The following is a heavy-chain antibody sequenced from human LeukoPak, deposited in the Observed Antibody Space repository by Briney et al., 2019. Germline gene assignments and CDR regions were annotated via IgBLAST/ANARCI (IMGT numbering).Heavy chain of an antibody. CDR2: MSPNSGNT. V-gene: IGHV1-8*03. CDR3: ARPSGDSSGYYLDY. Sequence: ASVKVSCKASGYTFTSYDINWVRQATGQGLEWMGWMSPNSGNTGYAQKFQGRVTITRNTSISTAYMELSSLRSEDTAVYYCARPSGDSSGYYLDYWGQGTLVTVSS. D-gene: IGHD3-22*01. J-gene: IGHJ4*02. CDR1: GYTFTSYD.